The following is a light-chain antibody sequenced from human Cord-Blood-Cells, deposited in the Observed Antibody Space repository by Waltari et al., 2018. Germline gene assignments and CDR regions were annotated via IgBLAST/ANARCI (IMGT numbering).Light chain of an antibody. CDR3: CSYAGSSTLV. V-gene: IGLV2-23*02. CDR1: SSDVGSYNL. Sequence: QSALTQPASVSGSPGQSITISCTGTSSDVGSYNLVSWYQQHPGKAPKLMIYEVSKRPSGVSNRFSDSKSGNTASLTISGLQAEDEADYHCCSYAGSSTLVFGGGTKLTVL. CDR2: EVS. J-gene: IGLJ3*02.